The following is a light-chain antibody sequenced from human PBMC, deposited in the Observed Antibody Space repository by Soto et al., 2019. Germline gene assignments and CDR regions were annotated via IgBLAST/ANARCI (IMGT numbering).Light chain of an antibody. Sequence: QSVLTWPPSVSGAPGQSVTIACSGTSSSIGAGYEVHWYHQLPGTAPKLVVSGNGNRPSGVPDRLSASKSGTSASLAITGLQAEDEGHYYCQSYDKRLTAYVFGTGTKVTVL. CDR2: GNG. J-gene: IGLJ1*01. V-gene: IGLV1-40*01. CDR3: QSYDKRLTAYV. CDR1: SSSIGAGYE.